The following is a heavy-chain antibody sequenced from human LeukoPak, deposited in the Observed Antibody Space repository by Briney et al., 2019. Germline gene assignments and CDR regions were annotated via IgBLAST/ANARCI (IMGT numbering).Heavy chain of an antibody. CDR1: GFTFSSYA. V-gene: IGHV3-23*01. CDR2: ISDSGGST. J-gene: IGHJ4*02. CDR3: AKVGEAFWSGYFDY. Sequence: GGSLRLSCAASGFTFSSYAMSWVRQAPGKGLEWVSAISDSGGSTYYADSVKGRFTISRDNSKNTLYLQMNSLRAEDTAVYYCAKVGEAFWSGYFDYWGQGTLVTVSS. D-gene: IGHD3-3*01.